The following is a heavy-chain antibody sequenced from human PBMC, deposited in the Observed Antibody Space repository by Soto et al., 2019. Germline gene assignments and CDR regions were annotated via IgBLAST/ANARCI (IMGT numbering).Heavy chain of an antibody. CDR1: GYSISSGYY. CDR2: IYHSGST. J-gene: IGHJ6*02. Sequence: TLSLTCAVSGYSISSGYYWGWIRQPPGKGLEWIGSIYHSGSTYYNPSLKSRVTISVDTSKNQFSLKLSSVTAADTAVYYCASDPWGYYYGMDVWGQGTTVTVSS. D-gene: IGHD7-27*01. V-gene: IGHV4-38-2*01. CDR3: ASDPWGYYYGMDV.